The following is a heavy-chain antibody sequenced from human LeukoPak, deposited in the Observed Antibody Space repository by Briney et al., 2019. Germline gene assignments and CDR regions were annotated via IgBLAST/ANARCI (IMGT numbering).Heavy chain of an antibody. CDR3: AIPRGGSSWYHWFDP. Sequence: ASVKVSCKASGYTFSNYYMHWVRQAPGQGLEWMGIINPSSGTTNYAQNFQGRVTMTRDTSTGTVYIRLSSLGSEDTAVYYCAIPRGGSSWYHWFDPWGQGTLVTVSS. J-gene: IGHJ5*02. CDR2: INPSSGTT. V-gene: IGHV1-46*01. D-gene: IGHD6-13*01. CDR1: GYTFSNYY.